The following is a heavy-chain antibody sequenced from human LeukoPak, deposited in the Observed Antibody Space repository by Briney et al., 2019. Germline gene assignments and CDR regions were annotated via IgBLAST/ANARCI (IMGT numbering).Heavy chain of an antibody. D-gene: IGHD3-3*01. CDR1: GGTFSSYA. V-gene: IGHV1-69*13. CDR3: ARAYYDFWSALNYYYYMDV. CDR2: IIPIFGTA. J-gene: IGHJ6*03. Sequence: SVKISCKASGGTFSSYAISWVRQAPGQGLEWMGGIIPIFGTANYAQKFQGRVTITADESTSTAYMELSSLRSEDTAVYYCARAYYDFWSALNYYYYMDVWGKGTTVTVSS.